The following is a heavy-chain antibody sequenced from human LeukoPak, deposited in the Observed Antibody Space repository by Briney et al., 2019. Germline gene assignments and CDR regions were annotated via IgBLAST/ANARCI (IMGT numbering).Heavy chain of an antibody. Sequence: GGSLRLSCAASGFTFSSYSMNWVRQAPGKGLEWVSSISSSSSYIYYADSVRGRFTISRDNAKNSLYLQMNSLRAEDTAVCYCARDIASAGMDYWGQGTLVTVSS. D-gene: IGHD6-13*01. CDR3: ARDIASAGMDY. J-gene: IGHJ4*02. CDR2: ISSSSSYI. V-gene: IGHV3-21*01. CDR1: GFTFSSYS.